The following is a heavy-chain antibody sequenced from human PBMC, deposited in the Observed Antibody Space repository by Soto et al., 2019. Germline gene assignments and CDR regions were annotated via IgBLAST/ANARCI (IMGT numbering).Heavy chain of an antibody. CDR3: GRLHCESPNCAPLAP. D-gene: IGHD1-1*01. CDR1: GGSISSSSYY. Sequence: PSETLSLTCIVSGGSISSSSYYWGWIRQPPGKGLEWIGSIYYSGTSSYNPSLKSRVTMSVDTSKKQLSLRLSSVTAADTAVYYCGRLHCESPNCAPLAPWGQGTLVTVSS. J-gene: IGHJ5*02. CDR2: IYYSGTS. V-gene: IGHV4-39*01.